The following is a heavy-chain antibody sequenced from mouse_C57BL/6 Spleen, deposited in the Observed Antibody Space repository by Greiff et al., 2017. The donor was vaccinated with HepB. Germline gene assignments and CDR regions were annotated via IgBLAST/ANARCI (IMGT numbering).Heavy chain of an antibody. CDR2: INPNNGGT. D-gene: IGHD2-3*01. J-gene: IGHJ4*01. V-gene: IGHV1-22*01. CDR3: ARSIYDGYPYAMDY. CDR1: GYTFTDYN. Sequence: EVQRVESGPELVKPGASVKMSCKASGYTFTDYNMHWVKQSHGKSLEWIGYINPNNGGTSYNQKFKGKATLTVNKSSSTAYMELRSLTSEDSAVYYCARSIYDGYPYAMDYWGQGTSVTVSS.